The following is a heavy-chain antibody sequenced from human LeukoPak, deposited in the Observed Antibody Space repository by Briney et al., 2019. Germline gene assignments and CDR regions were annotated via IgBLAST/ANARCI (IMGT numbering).Heavy chain of an antibody. CDR1: GGSISSYY. CDR2: IYYSGST. D-gene: IGHD6-19*01. V-gene: IGHV4-59*01. CDR3: ATTLSAVAGHAGAFDI. J-gene: IGHJ3*02. Sequence: SSETLSLTCTVSGGSISSYYWSWIRQPPGKGLEWIGYIYYSGSTNYNPSLKSRVTISVDTSKNQFSLKLSSVTAADTAVYYCATTLSAVAGHAGAFDIWGQGTMVTVSS.